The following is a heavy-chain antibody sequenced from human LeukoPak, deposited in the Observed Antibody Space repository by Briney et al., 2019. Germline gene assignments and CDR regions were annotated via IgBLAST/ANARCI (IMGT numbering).Heavy chain of an antibody. Sequence: PGGSLRLSCAASGFRFADYGVDWVRQTPGKGLEWVSAISGSGGSTYYADSVKGRFTISRDNSKNTLYLQMNSLRAEDTAVYYCAVKGYYYDSSGFKALDYWGQGTLVTVSS. J-gene: IGHJ4*02. CDR3: AVKGYYYDSSGFKALDY. CDR2: ISGSGGST. V-gene: IGHV3-23*01. D-gene: IGHD3-22*01. CDR1: GFRFADYG.